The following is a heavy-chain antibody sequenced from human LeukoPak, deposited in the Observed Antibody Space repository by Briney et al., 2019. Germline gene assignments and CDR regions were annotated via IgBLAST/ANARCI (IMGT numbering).Heavy chain of an antibody. Sequence: GGSLRLSCAASGFIVSSKYMSWVRQAPGKGLEWVSVIYSGTNTYYADSVQGRFSISRDTSRNTLYLQMNSLKVEDTAVYYCAKNRWAARIIIDAFDIWGQGTMVTVSS. CDR2: IYSGTNT. CDR3: AKNRWAARIIIDAFDI. D-gene: IGHD6-6*01. J-gene: IGHJ3*02. CDR1: GFIVSSKY. V-gene: IGHV3-53*01.